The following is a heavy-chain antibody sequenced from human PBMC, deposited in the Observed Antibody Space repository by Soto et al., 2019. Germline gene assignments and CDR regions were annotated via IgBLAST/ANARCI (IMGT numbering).Heavy chain of an antibody. D-gene: IGHD1-7*01. CDR3: AKEGFKAGTTSYYYYYMDV. CDR1: GFTFSSYA. Sequence: AGGSLRLSCAASGFTFSSYAMSWVRQAPGKGLEWVSAISGSGGSTYYADSVKGRFTISRDNSKNTLYLQMNSLRAEDTAVYYCAKEGFKAGTTSYYYYYMDVWGKGTTVTVSS. CDR2: ISGSGGST. J-gene: IGHJ6*03. V-gene: IGHV3-23*01.